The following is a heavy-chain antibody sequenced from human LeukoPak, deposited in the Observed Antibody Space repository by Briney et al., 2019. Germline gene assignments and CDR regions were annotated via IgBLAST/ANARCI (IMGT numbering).Heavy chain of an antibody. J-gene: IGHJ4*02. CDR2: IWYDGSKK. V-gene: IGHV3-33*01. CDR3: ARLRAIGYFDY. CDR1: GFTFSSYG. Sequence: GGSLRLSCAASGFTFSSYGVHWVRQAPGKGLEWVAVIWYDGSKKYYADSVKGRFTISRDNSKNTLYLQMNSLRAEDTAVYYCARLRAIGYFDYWGQGTLVTVSS.